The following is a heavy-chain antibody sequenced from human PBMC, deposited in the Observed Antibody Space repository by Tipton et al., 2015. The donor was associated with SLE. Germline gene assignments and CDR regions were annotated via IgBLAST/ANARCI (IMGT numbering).Heavy chain of an antibody. CDR1: GGSFSGYY. CDR2: INHSGST. Sequence: TLSLTCAVYGGSFSGYYWNWIRQPPGKGLEWIGEINHSGSTNYNPSLKSRVTISVDTSKNQFSLKLSSVTAADTAVYYCARRPGWLHAFDIWGQGTMVTVSS. CDR3: ARRPGWLHAFDI. J-gene: IGHJ3*02. D-gene: IGHD6-19*01. V-gene: IGHV4-34*01.